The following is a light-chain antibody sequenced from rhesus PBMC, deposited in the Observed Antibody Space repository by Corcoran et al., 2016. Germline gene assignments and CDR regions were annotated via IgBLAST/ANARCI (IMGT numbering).Light chain of an antibody. CDR2: KAS. CDR3: QQYSSSPLT. CDR1: QSINNW. Sequence: DIQMTQSPSSLSASVGDTVTITCRASQSINNWLAWYQQKPGKAPNRLIYKASTLHSGVPSMFSGFGSGTELPLTISSLQSEDFATYYCQQYSSSPLTFGGGTKVELK. J-gene: IGKJ4*01. V-gene: IGKV1-22*01.